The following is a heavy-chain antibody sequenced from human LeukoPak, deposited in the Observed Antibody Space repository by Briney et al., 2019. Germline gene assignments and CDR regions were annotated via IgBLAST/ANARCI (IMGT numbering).Heavy chain of an antibody. CDR2: IRSKAYGGTT. V-gene: IGHV3-49*04. D-gene: IGHD3-9*01. CDR3: TRESYDILTGYYLQNDY. CDR1: GFTFGDYA. Sequence: GESLRLSCTASGFTFGDYAMSWVRQAPGKGLEWVGFIRSKAYGGTTEYAASVKGRFTISRDDSKSIAYLQMNSLKTEDTAVYYCTRESYDILTGYYLQNDYWGQGTLVTVSS. J-gene: IGHJ4*02.